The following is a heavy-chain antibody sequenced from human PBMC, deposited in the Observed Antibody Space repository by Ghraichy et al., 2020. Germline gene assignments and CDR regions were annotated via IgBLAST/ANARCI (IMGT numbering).Heavy chain of an antibody. CDR1: GGSVSCGSYY. D-gene: IGHD4-11*01. J-gene: IGHJ6*02. CDR2: IYYSGST. Sequence: LSLTCTVSGGSVSCGSYYWSWIRQPPGKGLEWIGYIYYSGSTNYNPSLKSRVTISVDTSKNQFSLKLSSVTAADTAVYYCARFTVTYGMDVWGQGTTVTVSS. V-gene: IGHV4-61*01. CDR3: ARFTVTYGMDV.